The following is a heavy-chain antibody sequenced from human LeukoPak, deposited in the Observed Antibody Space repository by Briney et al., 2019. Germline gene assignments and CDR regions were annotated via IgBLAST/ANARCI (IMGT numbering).Heavy chain of an antibody. J-gene: IGHJ4*02. V-gene: IGHV5-51*01. CDR2: IYTGDSNT. CDR1: GYRFTSYW. D-gene: IGHD3-10*01. Sequence: GESLKISFQGSGYRFTSYWIGWVRQMPGKGLEWMWIIYTGDSNTIYSPSFQGRVTISADKSISTAYLQWSSLKASDTAMYYCARTYGSGKGDFDYWGQGTLVTVSS. CDR3: ARTYGSGKGDFDY.